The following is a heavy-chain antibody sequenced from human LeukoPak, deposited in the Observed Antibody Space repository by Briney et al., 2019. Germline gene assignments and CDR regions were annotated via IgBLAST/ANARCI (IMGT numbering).Heavy chain of an antibody. D-gene: IGHD2-2*02. CDR1: GYTFTGYY. CDR2: MNPNSGGT. V-gene: IGHV1-2*06. J-gene: IGHJ4*02. CDR3: ARWGGRLYAIDY. Sequence: ASVKVSCKASGYTFTGYYMHWVRQAPGQGLEWMGRMNPNSGGTNYAQKFQGRVAMTRDTSITTAYMELSRLRSDDTAVYYCARWGGRLYAIDYWGQGTLVTVSS.